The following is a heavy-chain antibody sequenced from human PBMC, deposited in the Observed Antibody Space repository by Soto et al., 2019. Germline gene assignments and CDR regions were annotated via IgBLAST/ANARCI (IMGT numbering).Heavy chain of an antibody. CDR3: ARDQLNRIAVAGTSDY. J-gene: IGHJ4*02. D-gene: IGHD6-19*01. V-gene: IGHV3-30-3*01. Sequence: QVQLVESGGGVVQPGRSLRLSCAASGFTFSSYAMHWVRQAPGKGLEWVAVISYDGSNKYYADSVKGRFTISIDNSKNTLYLQMNSLRAEDTAVYYCARDQLNRIAVAGTSDYWGQGTLVTVSS. CDR1: GFTFSSYA. CDR2: ISYDGSNK.